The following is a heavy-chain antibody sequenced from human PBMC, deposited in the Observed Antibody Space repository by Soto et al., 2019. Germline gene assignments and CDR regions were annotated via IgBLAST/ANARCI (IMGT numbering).Heavy chain of an antibody. CDR3: AKDLKGKGFGELRRGYYGMDV. CDR2: ISGSGGST. Sequence: EVQLLESGGGLVQPGGSLRLSCAASGFTFSSYAMSWVRQAPGKGLEWVSAISGSGGSTYYADSVKGRFTISRDNSKNPLYLQMNSLRAEDTAVYYCAKDLKGKGFGELRRGYYGMDVWGQGTTVTVSS. J-gene: IGHJ6*02. D-gene: IGHD3-10*01. CDR1: GFTFSSYA. V-gene: IGHV3-23*01.